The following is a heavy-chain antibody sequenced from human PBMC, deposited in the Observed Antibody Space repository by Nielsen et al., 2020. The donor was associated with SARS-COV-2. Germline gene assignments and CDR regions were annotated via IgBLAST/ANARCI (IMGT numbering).Heavy chain of an antibody. CDR2: IHYSGST. CDR1: GGSFSSYY. V-gene: IGHV4-59*01. CDR3: ARKGSRQWLAEYYFDY. J-gene: IGHJ4*02. D-gene: IGHD6-19*01. Sequence: SETLSLTCTVSGGSFSSYYWSWIRQSPGKGLEWIGYIHYSGSTNYNPSLKSRVTMSVHTSKNQFSLKLSSVTAADTAVYYCARKGSRQWLAEYYFDYWGQGTLVTVSS.